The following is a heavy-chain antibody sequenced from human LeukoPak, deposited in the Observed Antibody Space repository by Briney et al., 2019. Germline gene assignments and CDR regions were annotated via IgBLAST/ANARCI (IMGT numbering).Heavy chain of an antibody. CDR3: ARNYGDYVRFAFDI. D-gene: IGHD4-17*01. CDR2: IYHRGST. CDR1: GGSISSGGYS. J-gene: IGHJ3*02. V-gene: IGHV4-30-2*01. Sequence: SETLSLTCAVSGGSISSGGYSWSWIRQPPGKGLEWIGYIYHRGSTYYNPSLKSRVTISVDRSKNQSSLKLSSVTAADTAVYYCARNYGDYVRFAFDIWGQGTMVTVSS.